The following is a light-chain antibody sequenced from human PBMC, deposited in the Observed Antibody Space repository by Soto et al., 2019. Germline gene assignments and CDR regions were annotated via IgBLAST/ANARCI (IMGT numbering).Light chain of an antibody. CDR1: QGIGGS. CDR3: QPSNNWPLT. V-gene: IGKV3-15*01. CDR2: DTS. Sequence: EVVMTQSPSSLSASPGEGVTISCRANQGIGGSLAWYQHKPGQTPKLLIYDTSTLATGVPSRFSGSRSGPEFTLTINSLQSEDFAIYYCQPSNNWPLTFGRGTKVESK. J-gene: IGKJ4*01.